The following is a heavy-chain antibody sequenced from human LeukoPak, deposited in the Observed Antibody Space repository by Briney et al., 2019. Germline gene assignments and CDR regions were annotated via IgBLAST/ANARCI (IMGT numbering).Heavy chain of an antibody. CDR1: GFTFDDYA. J-gene: IGHJ3*02. CDR2: ISWNSGSI. D-gene: IGHD3-9*01. V-gene: IGHV3-9*01. CDR3: AKDRLRPVLTGSGTFDI. Sequence: GGSLRLSCAASGFTFDDYAMHWVRHAPGKGLEWVSGISWNSGSIGYADSVKGRFTISRDNAKNSLYLQMNSLRAEDTALYYCAKDRLRPVLTGSGTFDIWGQGTMVTVSS.